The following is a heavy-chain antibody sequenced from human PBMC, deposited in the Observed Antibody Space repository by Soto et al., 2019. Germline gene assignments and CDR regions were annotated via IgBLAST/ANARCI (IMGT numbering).Heavy chain of an antibody. CDR1: GFTFSSYA. V-gene: IGHV3-64D*08. D-gene: IGHD4-17*01. CDR3: VKKTTFWFDX. Sequence: GGSLRLSCSASGFTFSSYAMHWVRQAPGKGLEYVSAISSDGGSTYHANSVKDRFTISRDNSKNTLYLQMSSLTAEDTAVYYCVKKTTFWFDXRXQGTLVTVSS. CDR2: ISSDGGST. J-gene: IGHJ5*02.